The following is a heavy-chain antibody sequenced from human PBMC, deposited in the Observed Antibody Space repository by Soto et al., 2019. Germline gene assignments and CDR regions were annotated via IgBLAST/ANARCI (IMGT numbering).Heavy chain of an antibody. CDR3: ATNKDYYDSSGYHH. J-gene: IGHJ5*02. CDR1: GYTFTSYG. CDR2: ISAYNGNT. Sequence: SVKVSCKASGYTFTSYGISWVRQAPGQGLEWMGWISAYNGNTNYAQKLQGRVTMTTDTSTSTAYMELRSLRSDDTAVYYCATNKDYYDSSGYHHWGQGNLVTVSS. D-gene: IGHD3-22*01. V-gene: IGHV1-18*04.